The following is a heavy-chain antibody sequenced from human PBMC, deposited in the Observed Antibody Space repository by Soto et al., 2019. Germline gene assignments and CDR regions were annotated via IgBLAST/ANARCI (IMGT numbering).Heavy chain of an antibody. CDR3: ATKGRWYVGYYYYGMDV. Sequence: ASVKVSCKVSGYTHTELSMHWVRQAHRKGLEWIGGFDPEDGETIYAQKLQGRVTMTEDTSTDTACMELSSLRSEDTAVYYCATKGRWYVGYYYYGMDVWGQGTTVTVSS. V-gene: IGHV1-24*01. CDR2: FDPEDGET. CDR1: GYTHTELS. J-gene: IGHJ6*02. D-gene: IGHD6-13*01.